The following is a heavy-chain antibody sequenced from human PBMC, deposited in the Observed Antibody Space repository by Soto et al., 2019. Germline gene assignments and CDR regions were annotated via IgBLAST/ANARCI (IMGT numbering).Heavy chain of an antibody. Sequence: QVQLVQSGAEVKKPGAAVKVSCKVSGYTFTTYDINWVRQAAGQGLEWLGWMNPNSGNTGYAQKFQGRITMTRATSISTAYMELSRLTSDDTAVYYCARRNTYYYFGMDVWGQGTTITVSS. V-gene: IGHV1-8*01. CDR1: GYTFTTYD. CDR2: MNPNSGNT. J-gene: IGHJ6*02. CDR3: ARRNTYYYFGMDV.